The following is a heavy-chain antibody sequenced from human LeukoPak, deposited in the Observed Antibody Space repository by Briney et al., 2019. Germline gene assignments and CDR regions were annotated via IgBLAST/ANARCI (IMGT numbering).Heavy chain of an antibody. CDR2: ISSSSSYI. CDR3: ARPFSGSYGY. J-gene: IGHJ4*02. CDR1: GFTFSSYS. Sequence: GGSLRLSCAASGFTFSSYSMNWVRQAPGKGLEWVSSISSSSSYIYYADSVKGRFTISRDNSKNTVYLQMNSLRDEDTAVYYCARPFSGSYGYWGQGTLVTVSS. D-gene: IGHD1-26*01. V-gene: IGHV3-21*04.